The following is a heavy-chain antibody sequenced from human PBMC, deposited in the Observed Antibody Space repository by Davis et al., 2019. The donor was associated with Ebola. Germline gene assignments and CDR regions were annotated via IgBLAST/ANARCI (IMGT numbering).Heavy chain of an antibody. D-gene: IGHD7-27*01. J-gene: IGHJ6*02. CDR1: GYTFTGYY. CDR2: INPNSGGT. Sequence: AASVKVSCKASGYTFTGYYMHWVRQAPGQGLEWMGRINPNSGGTNYAQKFQGRVTMTRDTSISTAYMELSRLRSDDTAVYYCARLSWGAYYYGMDVWGQGTTVTVSS. V-gene: IGHV1-2*06. CDR3: ARLSWGAYYYGMDV.